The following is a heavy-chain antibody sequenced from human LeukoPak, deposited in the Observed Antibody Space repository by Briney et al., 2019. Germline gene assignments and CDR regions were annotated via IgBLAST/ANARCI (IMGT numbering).Heavy chain of an antibody. V-gene: IGHV4-34*01. Sequence: PSETLSLTCAVYGGSFSGYYWSWIRQPPGKGLEWIGEINHSGSTNYNPSLKSRVTISVDTSKNQFSLKLSSVTAADTAVYYCAREVTHRKRNYYYYYMDVWGKGTTVIVSS. J-gene: IGHJ6*03. CDR1: GGSFSGYY. D-gene: IGHD5-24*01. CDR3: AREVTHRKRNYYYYYMDV. CDR2: INHSGST.